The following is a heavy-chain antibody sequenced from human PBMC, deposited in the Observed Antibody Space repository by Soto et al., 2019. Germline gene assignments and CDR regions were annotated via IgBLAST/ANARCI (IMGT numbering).Heavy chain of an antibody. V-gene: IGHV3-53*01. CDR2: LYDVDGS. Sequence: GGSLRLSCAAFGLTISGKKYVAWVRQAPGKGLEWVSGLYDVDGSFYADSVRGRFTTSSDSSKTTVYLQMNDLRPDDTAVYYCATWHEREHAYDVWGQGTTVTVSS. CDR1: GLTISGKKY. J-gene: IGHJ3*01. D-gene: IGHD1-1*01. CDR3: ATWHEREHAYDV.